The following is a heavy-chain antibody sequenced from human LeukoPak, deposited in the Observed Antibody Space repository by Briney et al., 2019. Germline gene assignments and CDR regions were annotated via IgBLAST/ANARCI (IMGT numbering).Heavy chain of an antibody. CDR2: VNPNSGGT. V-gene: IGHV1-2*02. CDR1: GYTFTGYY. D-gene: IGHD5-24*01. Sequence: ASVKVSCKASGYTFTGYYMHWVRQAPGQGLEWMGWVNPNSGGTNYAQKFQGRVTMTRDTSISTAYMELSSLKSEDTAVYYCARVRDGYNDAYDIWGQGTMVTVSS. CDR3: ARVRDGYNDAYDI. J-gene: IGHJ3*02.